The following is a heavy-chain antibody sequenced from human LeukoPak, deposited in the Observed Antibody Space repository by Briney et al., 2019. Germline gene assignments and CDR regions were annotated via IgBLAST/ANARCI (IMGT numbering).Heavy chain of an antibody. CDR1: GGTFSSYA. CDR3: ARGLWFGDDDNWFDP. CDR2: IIPIFGTA. J-gene: IGHJ5*02. V-gene: IGHV1-69*13. D-gene: IGHD3-10*01. Sequence: SVKVSCKTSGGTFSSYAISWVRQAPGQGLEWMGGIIPIFGTANYAQKFQGRVTITADESTSTAYMELSSLRPEDTAVYYCARGLWFGDDDNWFDPWGQGTLVTVSS.